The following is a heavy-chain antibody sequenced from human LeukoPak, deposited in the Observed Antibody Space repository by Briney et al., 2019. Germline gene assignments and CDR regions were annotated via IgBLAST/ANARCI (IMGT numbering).Heavy chain of an antibody. Sequence: ASVKVSCKASGYTFTSYYMHWVRQAPGQGLEWMGWINPNSGGTNYAQKFQGRVTMTRDTSISTAYMELSRLRSDDTAVYYCARGGGHTAMVPDYYDSSGYSYYYYGMDVWGQGTTVTVSS. D-gene: IGHD3-22*01. CDR3: ARGGGHTAMVPDYYDSSGYSYYYYGMDV. V-gene: IGHV1-2*02. CDR2: INPNSGGT. CDR1: GYTFTSYY. J-gene: IGHJ6*02.